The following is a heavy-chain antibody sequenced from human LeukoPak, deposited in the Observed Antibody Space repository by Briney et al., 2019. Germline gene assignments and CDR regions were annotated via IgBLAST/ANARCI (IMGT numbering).Heavy chain of an antibody. CDR1: GFTFSNYA. J-gene: IGHJ6*02. CDR2: ISYDGSNK. CDR3: ARDGRGDKEYSSGWYLSPYYYYGMDV. Sequence: GGSLRLSCAASGFTFSNYAMHWVRQAPGKGLEWVAVISYDGSNKYYADSVKGRFTISRDNSKNTLYLQMNSLRAEDTAVYYCARDGRGDKEYSSGWYLSPYYYYGMDVWGQGTTVTVSS. D-gene: IGHD6-19*01. V-gene: IGHV3-30*04.